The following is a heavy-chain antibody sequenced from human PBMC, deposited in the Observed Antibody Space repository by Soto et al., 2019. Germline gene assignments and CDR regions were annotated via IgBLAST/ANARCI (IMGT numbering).Heavy chain of an antibody. CDR1: GFTFSSYA. CDR2: ISYDGSNK. J-gene: IGHJ6*02. Sequence: QVQLVESGGGVVQPGRSLRLSCAASGFTFSSYAMHWVRQAPGKGLEWVAVISYDGSNKYYADSVKGRFTISRDNSKNTLYLQMNSLRAEDTAVYYCARVGSGSYRGGGMDVWGQGTTVTVSS. V-gene: IGHV3-30-3*01. CDR3: ARVGSGSYRGGGMDV. D-gene: IGHD1-26*01.